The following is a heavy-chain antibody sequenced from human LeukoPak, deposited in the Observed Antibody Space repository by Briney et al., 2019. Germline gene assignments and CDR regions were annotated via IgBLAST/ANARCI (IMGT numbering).Heavy chain of an antibody. J-gene: IGHJ5*02. Sequence: ASVKVSCKTSGFTFTTYSMHWVRQAPGERLEWMGWINAANGNTQYSQKFQGRVTITRDTYASTAYMELSSLRSEDTAVYYCVRGAPIRVAVAATFDPWGQGTLVTVPS. V-gene: IGHV1-3*01. CDR3: VRGAPIRVAVAATFDP. CDR1: GFTFTTYS. D-gene: IGHD6-19*01. CDR2: INAANGNT.